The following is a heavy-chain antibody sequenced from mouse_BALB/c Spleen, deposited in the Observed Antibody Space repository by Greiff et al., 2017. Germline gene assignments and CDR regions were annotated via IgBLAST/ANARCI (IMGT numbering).Heavy chain of an antibody. D-gene: IGHD4-1*01. J-gene: IGHJ3*01. Sequence: EVQGVESGGDLVKPGGSLKLSCAASGFTFSSYGMSWVRQTPDKRLEWVATISSGGSYTYYPDSVKGRFTISRDNAKNTLYLQMSSLKSEDTAMYYCARRAGTNWFAYWGQGTLVTVSA. CDR1: GFTFSSYG. V-gene: IGHV5-6*01. CDR3: ARRAGTNWFAY. CDR2: ISSGGSYT.